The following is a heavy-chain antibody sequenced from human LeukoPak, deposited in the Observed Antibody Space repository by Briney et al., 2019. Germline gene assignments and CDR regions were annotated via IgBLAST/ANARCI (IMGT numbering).Heavy chain of an antibody. V-gene: IGHV4-34*01. Sequence: PSETLSLTCAVYGGSFSGYYWSWIRQPPGKGLEWIGEINHSGSTNYNPSLKSRVTISVDTSKNQFSLKLSSVTAADTAVYYCARGRYYYDITDHWGQGTLVTVSS. J-gene: IGHJ4*02. D-gene: IGHD3-22*01. CDR1: GGSFSGYY. CDR2: INHSGST. CDR3: ARGRYYYDITDH.